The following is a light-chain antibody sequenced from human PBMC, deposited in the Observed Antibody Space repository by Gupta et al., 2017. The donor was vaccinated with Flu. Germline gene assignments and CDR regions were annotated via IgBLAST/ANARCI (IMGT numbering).Light chain of an antibody. CDR1: SSDVGLYTF. Sequence: GSPGQSITISCTGTSSDVGLYTFVSWYQQHPGKAPKLLIYEVSDRPSGVSDRFSGSKSGNTASLTISGLQSEDEADYYCSSYTTTSSRLFGGGTRLTVL. J-gene: IGLJ2*01. CDR3: SSYTTTSSRL. V-gene: IGLV2-14*01. CDR2: EVS.